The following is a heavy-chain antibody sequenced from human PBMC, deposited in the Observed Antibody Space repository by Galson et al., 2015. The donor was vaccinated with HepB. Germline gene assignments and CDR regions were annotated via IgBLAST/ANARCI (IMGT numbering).Heavy chain of an antibody. CDR2: IKQDGSQK. CDR1: GFTVSSYW. D-gene: IGHD3-22*01. J-gene: IGHJ4*02. V-gene: IGHV3-7*01. Sequence: SLRLSCAASGFTVSSYWMSWVRQAPGKGPEWVANIKQDGSQKYYVDPVKGRFTISKDNAQNSLYLQMNSLRAEDTAVYYCARGFYYDSSAYYSEYYFDYWGQGTLVTVSS. CDR3: ARGFYYDSSAYYSEYYFDY.